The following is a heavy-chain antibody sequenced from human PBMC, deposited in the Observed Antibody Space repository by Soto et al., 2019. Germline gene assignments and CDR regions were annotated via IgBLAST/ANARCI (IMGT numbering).Heavy chain of an antibody. V-gene: IGHV4-59*08. CDR2: IYYSGST. J-gene: IGHJ3*02. D-gene: IGHD4-17*01. Sequence: PSETLSLTCTVSGGSISSYYWSWIRQPPGKGLEWIGYIYYSGSTNYNPSLKSRVTISVGTSKNQFSLKLSSVTAADTAVYYCATRLYGEDGAFDIWGQGTMVTVSS. CDR1: GGSISSYY. CDR3: ATRLYGEDGAFDI.